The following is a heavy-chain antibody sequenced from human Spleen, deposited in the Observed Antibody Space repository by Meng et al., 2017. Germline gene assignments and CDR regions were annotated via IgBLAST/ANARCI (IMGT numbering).Heavy chain of an antibody. CDR3: ARKAGNCISTTCYSLDY. Sequence: SVKVSCKVSGYTFTSYYMHWVRQAPGQGLEWMGGINAVFGTTNYAQKFQDRVTITSDESTSTVYMELTRLTSEDTAVYFCARKAGNCISTTCYSLDYWGQGTLVTVSS. J-gene: IGHJ4*02. V-gene: IGHV1-69*13. D-gene: IGHD2-2*01. CDR1: GYTFTSYY. CDR2: INAVFGTT.